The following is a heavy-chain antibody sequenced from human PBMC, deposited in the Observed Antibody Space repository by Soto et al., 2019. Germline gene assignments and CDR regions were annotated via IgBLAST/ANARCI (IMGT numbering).Heavy chain of an antibody. V-gene: IGHV3-23*01. D-gene: IGHD2-8*02. Sequence: SLRLSCAASGFTCSSYDMSWVRQAPGKGLEWVSTILVGGSTHYPDSVKGRFTISRDNSKNTVFLQMNSLTAGDTAVYYCAKATATGGGAFDICGQGTMVTASS. CDR1: GFTCSSYD. CDR2: ILVGGST. J-gene: IGHJ3*02. CDR3: AKATATGGGAFDI.